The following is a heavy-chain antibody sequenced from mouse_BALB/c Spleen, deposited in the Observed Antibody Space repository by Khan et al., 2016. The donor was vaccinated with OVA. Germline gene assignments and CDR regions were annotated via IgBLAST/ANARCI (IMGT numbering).Heavy chain of an antibody. CDR2: ISSGGDNT. Sequence: EVELVESGGGLVKPGGSLKLSCAASGFTFSSYTMSWIRQTPEKRLEWVATISSGGDNTYYPASVKGRFTISRDTAKNNLYLQMSSLRAEDTALYYCARSNYGNFAYWGQGTLVTVSA. D-gene: IGHD2-1*01. J-gene: IGHJ3*01. V-gene: IGHV5-9*03. CDR1: GFTFSSYT. CDR3: ARSNYGNFAY.